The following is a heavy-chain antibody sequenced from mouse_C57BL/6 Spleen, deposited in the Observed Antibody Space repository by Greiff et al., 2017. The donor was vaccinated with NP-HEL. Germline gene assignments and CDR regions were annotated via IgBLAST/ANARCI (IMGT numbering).Heavy chain of an antibody. CDR2: INPYNGGT. D-gene: IGHD2-4*01. CDR1: GYTFTDYY. V-gene: IGHV1-19*01. CDR3: ARSDYDTFDY. Sequence: EVQLQQSGPVLVKPGASVKMSCKASGYTFTDYYMNWVKQSHGKSLEWIGVINPYNGGTSYNQKFKGKATLTVDKSSSTAYMELNSLTSEDSAVYYCARSDYDTFDYWGQGTTLTVSS. J-gene: IGHJ2*01.